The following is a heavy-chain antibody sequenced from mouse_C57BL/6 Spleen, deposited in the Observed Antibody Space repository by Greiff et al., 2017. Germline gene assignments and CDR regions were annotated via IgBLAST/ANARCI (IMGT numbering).Heavy chain of an antibody. V-gene: IGHV1-42*01. CDR3: ARRIYYGTCYFDY. J-gene: IGHJ2*01. CDR2: INPSTGGT. D-gene: IGHD1-1*01. CDR1: GYSFTGYY. Sequence: VQLQQSGPELVKPGASVKISCKASGYSFTGYYMNWVKQSPEKSLEWIGEINPSTGGTTSNQKFKAKATLTVDKSSSTAYMQLKSLTSEDSAVYYCARRIYYGTCYFDYWGQGTTLTVSS.